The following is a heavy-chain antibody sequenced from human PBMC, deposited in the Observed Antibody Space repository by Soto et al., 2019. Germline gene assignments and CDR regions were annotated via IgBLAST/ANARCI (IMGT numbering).Heavy chain of an antibody. CDR1: GFTFSSYA. CDR2: ISYDGSNK. J-gene: IGHJ6*02. Sequence: PGGSLRLSCAASGFTFSSYAMHWVRQAPDKGLEWVAVISYDGSNKYYADSVKGRFTISRDNSKNTLYLQMNSLRAEDTAVYYCARGEIPPYYYYYGMDVWGQGTTVTVSS. CDR3: ARGEIPPYYYYYGMDV. V-gene: IGHV3-30-3*01.